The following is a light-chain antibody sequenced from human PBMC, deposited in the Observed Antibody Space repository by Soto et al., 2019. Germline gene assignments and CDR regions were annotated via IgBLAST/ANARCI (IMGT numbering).Light chain of an antibody. CDR1: QAIGTW. CDR3: QQATSLPFT. CDR2: AAS. V-gene: IGKV1-12*01. J-gene: IGKJ3*01. Sequence: DIRMAQSPSPMSASVGDRVTISCRASQAIGTWLAWYQQKPGKAPPLLISAASTLQSGVPTRFSGSGSGTEFTLTISSLQPEDFATYYCQQATSLPFTFGPGTKLHI.